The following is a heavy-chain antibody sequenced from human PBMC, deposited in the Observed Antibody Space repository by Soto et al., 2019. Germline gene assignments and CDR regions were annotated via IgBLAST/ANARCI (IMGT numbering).Heavy chain of an antibody. CDR3: ARAGGDNPRALDF. D-gene: IGHD4-17*01. CDR2: ISAYSGDI. J-gene: IGHJ4*02. CDR1: GYTFTNYG. Sequence: QVQLVQSGAEVKEPGASVKVSCKASGYTFTNYGFIWVRQAPGQGLEWMGWISAYSGDIRSVQKFQGRVTMTTDTSTSTAYMELRSLISDDTAVYYCARAGGDNPRALDFWGQGTLVTVSP. V-gene: IGHV1-18*04.